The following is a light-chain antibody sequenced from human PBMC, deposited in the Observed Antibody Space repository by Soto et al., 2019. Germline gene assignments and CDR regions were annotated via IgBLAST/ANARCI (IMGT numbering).Light chain of an antibody. CDR2: DVI. V-gene: IGLV2-14*03. CDR3: SSYTTSSTVV. Sequence: QSALTQPASVSGSPGQSITISCTGTSSDIGRYNYVSWYQQYPGKAPKLLIYDVIHRPSGVSNRFSGSKSGNTASLTISGLQAEDEADYYCSSYTTSSTVVFGGGTQLTVL. CDR1: SSDIGRYNY. J-gene: IGLJ3*02.